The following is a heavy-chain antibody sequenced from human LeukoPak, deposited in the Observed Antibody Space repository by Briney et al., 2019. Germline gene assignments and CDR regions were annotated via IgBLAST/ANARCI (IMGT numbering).Heavy chain of an antibody. CDR3: TGHHQAYSRTY. CDR1: GFTFSSYG. D-gene: IGHD4-11*01. J-gene: IGHJ4*02. Sequence: GGSLRLSCAASGFTFSSYGVSWVRQAPGKGLEWVSGISGSGHRTYYADSVKGRFTISRDNSKSTLYLQMNSLRAEDTAVYYCTGHHQAYSRTYWGQGTLVTVSS. CDR2: ISGSGHRT. V-gene: IGHV3-23*01.